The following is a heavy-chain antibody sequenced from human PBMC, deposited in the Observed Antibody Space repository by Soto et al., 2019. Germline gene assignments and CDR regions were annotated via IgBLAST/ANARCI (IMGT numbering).Heavy chain of an antibody. V-gene: IGHV1-24*01. CDR1: GYTLTELS. D-gene: IGHD4-4*01. CDR3: ATVYSTTPYLAGFDH. J-gene: IGHJ5*02. CDR2: FDPEDGET. Sequence: ASVKVSCKVSGYTLTELSMHWVRQAPGKGLEWMGGFDPEDGETIYAQKFQGRVTMTEDTSTDTAYMELSSLRSEDTAVYYCATVYSTTPYLAGFDHWGQGTLVTVSS.